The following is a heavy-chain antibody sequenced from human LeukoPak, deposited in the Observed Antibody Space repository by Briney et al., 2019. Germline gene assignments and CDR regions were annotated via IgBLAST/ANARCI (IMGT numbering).Heavy chain of an antibody. Sequence: SETLSLTCTVSGGSVSRSSFYWGWIRQPPGKGLEWIGNIYYSGSTYYNPSLKSRVTISIDTSKNQFSLKLSSVIAADTAVYYCARVEGEEWGPNYYYMDVWGKGTTVTASS. J-gene: IGHJ6*03. CDR1: GGSVSRSSFY. D-gene: IGHD3-10*01. V-gene: IGHV4-39*07. CDR2: IYYSGST. CDR3: ARVEGEEWGPNYYYMDV.